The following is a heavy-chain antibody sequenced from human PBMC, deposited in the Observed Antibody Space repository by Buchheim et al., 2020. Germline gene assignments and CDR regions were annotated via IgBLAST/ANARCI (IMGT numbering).Heavy chain of an antibody. CDR2: IYYSGST. Sequence: QLQLQESGPGLVKPSETLSLTCTVSGGSISSSSYYWGWIRQPPGKGLEWIGSIYYSGSTYYNPSLKSRATISVDKSKNQFSLKLSSVTAADTAVYYCARGGRYYDSSGYFVWGQGTL. CDR3: ARGGRYYDSSGYFV. CDR1: GGSISSSSYY. D-gene: IGHD3-22*01. V-gene: IGHV4-39*07. J-gene: IGHJ4*02.